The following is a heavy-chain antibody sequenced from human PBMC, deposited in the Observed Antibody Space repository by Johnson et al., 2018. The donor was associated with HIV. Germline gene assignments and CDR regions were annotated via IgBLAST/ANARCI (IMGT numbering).Heavy chain of an antibody. CDR1: GFTFRDYY. D-gene: IGHD1-26*01. Sequence: QVQLVEPGGDLVKPGGSLRLSCAASGFTFRDYYMSWNRQAPGKGLEWVAVISYDGSNKYYVDSVKGRFTISRDKSKNPLYLQMSSLRAEDTAVYYCARESASSGRYSGAFDFWGQGTMVTVSS. J-gene: IGHJ3*01. CDR3: ARESASSGRYSGAFDF. V-gene: IGHV3-30*03. CDR2: ISYDGSNK.